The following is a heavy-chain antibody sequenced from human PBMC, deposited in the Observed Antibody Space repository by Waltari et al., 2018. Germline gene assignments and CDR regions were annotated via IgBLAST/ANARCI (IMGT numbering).Heavy chain of an antibody. CDR1: GGSISSYY. Sequence: QVQLQESGPGLVKPSETLSLTCTVSGGSISSYYWSWIRQPPGKGLEWIGYIYYSGSTNYNPSLKSRVTISVDTSKNQFSLKLSSVTAADTAVYYCARVRAVAGYYYYGMDVWGQGTTVTVSS. D-gene: IGHD6-19*01. V-gene: IGHV4-59*01. J-gene: IGHJ6*02. CDR2: IYYSGST. CDR3: ARVRAVAGYYYYGMDV.